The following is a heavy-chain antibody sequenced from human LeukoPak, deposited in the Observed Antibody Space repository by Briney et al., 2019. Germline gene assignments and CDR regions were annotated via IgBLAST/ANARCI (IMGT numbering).Heavy chain of an antibody. D-gene: IGHD3-10*01. CDR1: GGSISSYY. CDR2: IYYSGST. Sequence: PSETLSLTCTVSGGSISSYYWNWIRQPPGKGLEWIGYIYYSGSTNYNPSLKSRVTISVDTSKNQFSLKLSSVTAADTAVYYCARLNYGSGSCWFDPWGQGTLVTDSS. CDR3: ARLNYGSGSCWFDP. J-gene: IGHJ5*02. V-gene: IGHV4-59*08.